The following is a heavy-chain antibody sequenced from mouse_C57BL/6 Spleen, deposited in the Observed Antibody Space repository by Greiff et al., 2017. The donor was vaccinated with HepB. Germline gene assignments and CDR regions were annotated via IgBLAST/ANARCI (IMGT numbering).Heavy chain of an antibody. D-gene: IGHD2-1*01. V-gene: IGHV1-53*01. CDR2: INPSNGGT. CDR3: ARGEPLTGYYDYDY. CDR1: GYTFTSYW. Sequence: QVQLQQPGTELVKPGASVKLSCKASGYTFTSYWMHWVKQRPGQGLEWIGNINPSNGGTNYNEKFKSKATLTVDKSSSTAYMHLSSLTSEDSAVYYCARGEPLTGYYDYDYWGQGTTLTVSS. J-gene: IGHJ2*01.